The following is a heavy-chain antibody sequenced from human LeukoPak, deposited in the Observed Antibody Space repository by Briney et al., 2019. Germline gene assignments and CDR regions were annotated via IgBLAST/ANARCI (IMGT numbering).Heavy chain of an antibody. CDR3: AKGAYYYDSSGYYLA. D-gene: IGHD3-22*01. V-gene: IGHV3-23*01. Sequence: GGSLRLSCAASGSTFSSYAMSWVRQAPGKGLEWVSAISGSGGSTYYADSVKGRFTISRDNSKNTLYLQMNSLRAEDTAVYYCAKGAYYYDSSGYYLAWGQGTLVTVSS. CDR2: ISGSGGST. J-gene: IGHJ5*02. CDR1: GSTFSSYA.